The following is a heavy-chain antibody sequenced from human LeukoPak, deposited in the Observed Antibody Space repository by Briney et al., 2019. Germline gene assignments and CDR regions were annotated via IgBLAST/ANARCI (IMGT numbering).Heavy chain of an antibody. CDR1: GFTFSNYG. V-gene: IGHV3-30*02. CDR3: ARANLGGMPYTAMGWGAFDI. CDR2: IPYDGINK. J-gene: IGHJ3*02. Sequence: GGSLRLSCAASGFTFSNYGMHWVRQAPGKGLEWVAFIPYDGINKYYADSVKGRFTISRDNSKNTLYLQMNSLRAEDTAVYYCARANLGGMPYTAMGWGAFDIWGQGTMVTVSS. D-gene: IGHD5-18*01.